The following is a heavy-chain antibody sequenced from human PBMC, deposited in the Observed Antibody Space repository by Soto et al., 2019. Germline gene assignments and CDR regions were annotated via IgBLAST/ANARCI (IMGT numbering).Heavy chain of an antibody. J-gene: IGHJ6*02. V-gene: IGHV1-69*14. Sequence: QVQLVQSGAEVKKPGSSVKVSCKASGGTFSRYAFSWVRQAPGQGPEWMGGIIPMYGTPNYAQKFQGRVTIIADRSTNTVYMELSSLRSEDTAVYYCAKGDGCLRDNWKYYYYGFDVWGQGTPVTVSS. D-gene: IGHD1-1*01. CDR2: IIPMYGTP. CDR3: AKGDGCLRDNWKYYYYGFDV. CDR1: GGTFSRYA.